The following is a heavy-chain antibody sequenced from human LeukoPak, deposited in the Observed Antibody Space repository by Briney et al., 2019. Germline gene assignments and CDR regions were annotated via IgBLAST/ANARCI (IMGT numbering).Heavy chain of an antibody. D-gene: IGHD3-22*01. CDR3: AIMHGYYDGSGYWVQ. V-gene: IGHV3-23*01. Sequence: GGSLRLSCAASGFTFGRYGMSWVRQAPGKGLEWVSFITPNADRTSYADSVEGRFTISRDNPRNTLYMQMNSLRDEDTALYYCAIMHGYYDGSGYWVQWGQGTLVTVSS. CDR2: ITPNADRT. CDR1: GFTFGRYG. J-gene: IGHJ1*01.